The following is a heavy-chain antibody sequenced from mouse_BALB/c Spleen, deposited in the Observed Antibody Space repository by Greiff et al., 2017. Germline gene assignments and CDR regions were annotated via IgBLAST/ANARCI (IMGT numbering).Heavy chain of an antibody. V-gene: IGHV14-1*02. D-gene: IGHD2-1*01. CDR2: IDPENGNT. J-gene: IGHJ3*01. CDR3: AGPYGNYPWFAY. Sequence: EVQLQQSGAELVKPGASVKLSCTASGFNIKDYYMHWVKQRPEQGLEWIGWIDPENGNTIYDPKFQGKASITADTSSNTAYLQLSSLTSEDTAVYYCAGPYGNYPWFAYWGQGTLVTVSA. CDR1: GFNIKDYY.